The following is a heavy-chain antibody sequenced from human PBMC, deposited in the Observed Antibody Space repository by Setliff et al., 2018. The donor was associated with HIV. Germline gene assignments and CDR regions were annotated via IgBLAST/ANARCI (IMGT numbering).Heavy chain of an antibody. CDR2: IYPNTGGT. Sequence: WASVKVSCKASGYTFTDYYIHWVRQAPGQGLEWMGWIYPNTGGTNYAQKFQGRVTMTRDTSTSTAYMELRSLRSDDTAVYYCAREIGDYYDSSGYYPPTDYYYGMDVWGQGTTVTVSS. CDR1: GYTFTDYY. CDR3: AREIGDYYDSSGYYPPTDYYYGMDV. J-gene: IGHJ6*02. D-gene: IGHD3-22*01. V-gene: IGHV1-2*02.